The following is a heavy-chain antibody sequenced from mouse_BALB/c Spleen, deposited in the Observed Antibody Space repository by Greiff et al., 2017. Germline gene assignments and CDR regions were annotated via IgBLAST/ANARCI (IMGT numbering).Heavy chain of an antibody. J-gene: IGHJ3*01. CDR3: AREGRIYYDYDGWFAY. CDR2: ISYSGST. V-gene: IGHV3-2*02. CDR1: GYSITSDYA. D-gene: IGHD2-4*01. Sequence: VQLKQSGPGLVKPSQSLSLTCTVTGYSITSDYAWNWIRQFPGNKLEWMGYISYSGSTSYNPSLKSRISITRDTSKNQFFLQLNSVTTEDTATYYCAREGRIYYDYDGWFAYWGQGTLVTVSA.